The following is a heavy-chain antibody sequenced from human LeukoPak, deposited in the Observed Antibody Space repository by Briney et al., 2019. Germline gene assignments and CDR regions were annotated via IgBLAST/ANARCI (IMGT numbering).Heavy chain of an antibody. Sequence: SETLSLTCTVSGGSISSSSYYWGWIRQPPGTGLEWIGSIYYSGSTYYNPSLKSRVTISVDTSKNQFSLKLSSVTAADTAVYYCARQAGTPWYFDLWGRGTLVTVSS. CDR3: ARQAGTPWYFDL. CDR1: GGSISSSSYY. CDR2: IYYSGST. V-gene: IGHV4-39*01. D-gene: IGHD1-7*01. J-gene: IGHJ2*01.